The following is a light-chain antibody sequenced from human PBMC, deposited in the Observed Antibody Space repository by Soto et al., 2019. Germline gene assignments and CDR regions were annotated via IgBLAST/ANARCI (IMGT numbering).Light chain of an antibody. CDR1: SSDVGGYNY. CDR3: CSYAGSYSYV. Sequence: QSVLTQPRSVSGSPGQSVTISCTGTSSDVGGYNYVSWYQQHPAKAPKLMIYDVTKRPSGVPDRFSGSKSGNTASLTISGLQAEDEADYYCCSYAGSYSYVFGNGTKVTVL. V-gene: IGLV2-11*01. CDR2: DVT. J-gene: IGLJ1*01.